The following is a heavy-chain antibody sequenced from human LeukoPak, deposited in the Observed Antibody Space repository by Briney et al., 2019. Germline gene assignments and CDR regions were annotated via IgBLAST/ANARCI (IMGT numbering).Heavy chain of an antibody. CDR2: IYPGDSDT. V-gene: IGHV5-51*01. CDR1: GYSFTSYW. D-gene: IGHD1-26*01. Sequence: PGESLKISCKGSGYSFTSYWIGWVRQMPGKGLEWMGIIYPGDSDTRYSPSFQGQVTISADKSISTAYLQWSSLKASDTAIYYCSRRYSYGIGGLTSDYFEYWGQGTLVTVSS. J-gene: IGHJ4*02. CDR3: SRRYSYGIGGLTSDYFEY.